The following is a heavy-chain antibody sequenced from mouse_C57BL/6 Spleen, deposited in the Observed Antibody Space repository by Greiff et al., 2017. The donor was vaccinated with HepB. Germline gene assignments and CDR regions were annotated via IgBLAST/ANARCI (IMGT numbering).Heavy chain of an antibody. CDR2: IWSGGST. D-gene: IGHD2-12*01. Sequence: VQRVESGPGLVQPSQSLSITCTVSGFSLTSYGVHWVRQSPGKGLEWLGVIWSGGSTDYNAAFISRLSISKDNSKSQVFFKMNSLQADDTAIYYCARKDSYYGGNAMDYWGQGTSVTVSS. CDR1: GFSLTSYG. J-gene: IGHJ4*01. V-gene: IGHV2-2*01. CDR3: ARKDSYYGGNAMDY.